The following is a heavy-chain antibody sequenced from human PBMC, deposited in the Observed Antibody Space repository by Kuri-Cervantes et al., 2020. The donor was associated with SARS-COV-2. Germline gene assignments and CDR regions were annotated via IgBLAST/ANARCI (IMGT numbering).Heavy chain of an antibody. V-gene: IGHV4-38-2*01. CDR1: GFSYH. CDR2: ISHSGST. D-gene: IGHD3-16*02. J-gene: IGHJ4*01. Sequence: SETLSLTCYVSGFSYHWGWSRQSPGKGLEWIGSISHSGSTYYSTSLKSRVTISADTSNNQFTLTIRCVAAADTAWYYCSISAISIIYRPKVNSYNSYFDNWGQGTLVTVSS. CDR3: SISAISIIYRPKVNSYNSYFDN.